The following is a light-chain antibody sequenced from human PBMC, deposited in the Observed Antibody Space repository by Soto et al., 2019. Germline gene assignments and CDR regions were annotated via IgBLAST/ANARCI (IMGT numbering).Light chain of an antibody. CDR2: WAS. CDR1: QTLLYSSNNKNY. V-gene: IGKV4-1*01. CDR3: QQYYSTLPYT. Sequence: DIVMTQSPDSLAVSLGERATINCRSSQTLLYSSNNKNYLAWYQQKPGQPPKLLIYWASTRESGVPDRFSGSGSGTDLTLTISSLQAEDVAVYYCQQYYSTLPYTFGQGTKLEIK. J-gene: IGKJ2*01.